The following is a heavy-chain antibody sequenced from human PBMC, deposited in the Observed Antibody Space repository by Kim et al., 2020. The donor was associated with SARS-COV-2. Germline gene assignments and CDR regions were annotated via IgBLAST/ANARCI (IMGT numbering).Heavy chain of an antibody. J-gene: IGHJ3*02. CDR3: ARDQGETYYYGSGSYYAFDI. CDR1: GYTFTSYG. Sequence: ASVKVSCKASGYTFTSYGISWVRQAPGQGLEWMGWISAYNGNTNYAQKLQGRVTMTTDTSTSTAYMELRSLRSDDTAVYYCARDQGETYYYGSGSYYAFDIWGQGTMVTVSS. V-gene: IGHV1-18*01. D-gene: IGHD3-10*01. CDR2: ISAYNGNT.